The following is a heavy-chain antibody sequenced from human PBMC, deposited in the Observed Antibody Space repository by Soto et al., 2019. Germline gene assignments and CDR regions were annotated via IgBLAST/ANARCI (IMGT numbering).Heavy chain of an antibody. J-gene: IGHJ6*02. Sequence: EVQLLESGGGLVQPGGSLRLSCAASGFTFSSYAMSWVRQAPGKGLEWVSAISGSGGSTYYADSVKGRFTISRDNSKNKLYLQMNSLRAEDTAVYYCATGRGVNFYYGMDVWGQGTTVTVS. CDR2: ISGSGGST. CDR3: ATGRGVNFYYGMDV. CDR1: GFTFSSYA. D-gene: IGHD3-10*01. V-gene: IGHV3-23*01.